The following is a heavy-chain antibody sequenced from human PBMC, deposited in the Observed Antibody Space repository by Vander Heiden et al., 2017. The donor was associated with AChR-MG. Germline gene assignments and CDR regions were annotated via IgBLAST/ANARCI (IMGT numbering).Heavy chain of an antibody. CDR3: ARGVQWGYYPYYFDY. J-gene: IGHJ4*02. CDR1: GGTFSSYP. D-gene: IGHD3-3*01. V-gene: IGHV1-69*01. CDR2: LIPLFPTP. Sequence: QVQLVQSGAEVKKPGSSVKVSCKASGGTFSSYPITWVRQAPGQGLEWMGGLIPLFPTPNYAQKFQGRVTITEDASTSTAYMELNSLRSEDTAVYYCARGVQWGYYPYYFDYWGQGTLVIVSS.